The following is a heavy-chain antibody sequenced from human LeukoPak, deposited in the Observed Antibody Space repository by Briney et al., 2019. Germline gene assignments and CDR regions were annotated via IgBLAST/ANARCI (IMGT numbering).Heavy chain of an antibody. CDR1: GFTFGDYA. D-gene: IGHD2-2*01. CDR2: IRSKPYGGTT. Sequence: KSGGSLRLSCTASGFTFGDYAMSWFRQAPGKGLEWVGFIRSKPYGGTTENAASVKGRFTISRDDSKSIAYLQMNSLKTEDTAVYYCARGGVYCSSVSCSVDYWGQGILVTVSS. CDR3: ARGGVYCSSVSCSVDY. V-gene: IGHV3-49*05. J-gene: IGHJ4*02.